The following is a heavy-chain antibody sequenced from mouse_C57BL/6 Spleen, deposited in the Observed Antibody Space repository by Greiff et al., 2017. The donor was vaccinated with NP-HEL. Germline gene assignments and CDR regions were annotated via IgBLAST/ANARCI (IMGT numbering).Heavy chain of an antibody. V-gene: IGHV1-4*01. CDR3: ARESGSSPYWYFDG. J-gene: IGHJ1*03. CDR1: GYTFTSYT. Sequence: VQLQQSGAELARPGASVKMSCKASGYTFTSYTMHWVKQRPGQGLEWIGYINPNSGYTKYNQKFKDKSTLTAEKSSSTAYLQLSSLTSEHSAVDYCARESGSSPYWYFDGWGTGTTVTVDS. CDR2: INPNSGYT. D-gene: IGHD1-1*01.